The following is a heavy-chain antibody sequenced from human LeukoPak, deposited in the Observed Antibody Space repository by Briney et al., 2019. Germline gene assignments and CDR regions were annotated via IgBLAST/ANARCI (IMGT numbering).Heavy chain of an antibody. CDR1: GGTFSSYA. Sequence: ASVKVSCKASGGTFSSYAISWVRQAPGQGLEWMGGIIPIFGTANYAQKFQGRVTITADESTSTAYMELSSLRSEETAVYYCARGGTKQLWSASDYWGQGTLVTVSS. CDR3: ARGGTKQLWSASDY. V-gene: IGHV1-69*01. D-gene: IGHD5-18*01. CDR2: IIPIFGTA. J-gene: IGHJ4*02.